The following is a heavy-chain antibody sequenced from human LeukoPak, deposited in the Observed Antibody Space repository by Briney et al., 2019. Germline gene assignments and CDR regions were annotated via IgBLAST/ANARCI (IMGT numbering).Heavy chain of an antibody. CDR3: AKDPHDGYNPSYFDY. CDR1: GFTFSDYG. Sequence: GGSLRLSCTASGFTFSDYGIHWVRQAPGKGLDWVAVISDDGSNKNYADSLKGRFTVSRDNFKNTLYLQMNSLRAEDTAVYYCAKDPHDGYNPSYFDYWGQGTLVTVSS. D-gene: IGHD5-24*01. J-gene: IGHJ4*02. V-gene: IGHV3-30*18. CDR2: ISDDGSNK.